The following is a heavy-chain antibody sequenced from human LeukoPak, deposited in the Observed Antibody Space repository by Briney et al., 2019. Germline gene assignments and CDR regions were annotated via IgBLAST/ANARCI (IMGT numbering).Heavy chain of an antibody. D-gene: IGHD2-21*02. J-gene: IGHJ4*02. Sequence: GGSLRLSCAASGFTFSSYAMSWVRQAPGKGLEWVSAISGSGGNTYYADSVKGRFTISRDNSKNTLYLQMNSLRAEDTAVYYCAKLGAAATAFDYWGQGTLVTVSS. CDR2: ISGSGGNT. CDR1: GFTFSSYA. V-gene: IGHV3-23*01. CDR3: AKLGAAATAFDY.